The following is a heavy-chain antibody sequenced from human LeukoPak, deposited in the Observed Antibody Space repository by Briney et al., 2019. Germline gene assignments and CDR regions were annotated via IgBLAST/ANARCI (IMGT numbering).Heavy chain of an antibody. Sequence: HGGSLRLSCAASGFTFSSYAMHWVRQAPGKGLEWVAVISYDGSNKYYADSVKGRFTISRDNSKNTLYLQMNSLRAEDTAVYYCAREIGNPYYFDYWGQGTLVTVSS. CDR3: AREIGNPYYFDY. D-gene: IGHD3-10*01. J-gene: IGHJ4*02. V-gene: IGHV3-30*04. CDR2: ISYDGSNK. CDR1: GFTFSSYA.